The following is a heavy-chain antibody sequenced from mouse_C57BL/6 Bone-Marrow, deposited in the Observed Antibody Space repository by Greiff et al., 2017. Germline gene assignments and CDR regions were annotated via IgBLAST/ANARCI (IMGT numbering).Heavy chain of an antibody. V-gene: IGHV2-9-1*01. CDR1: GFSLTSYA. Sequence: VKLMESGPGLVAPSQSLSITCTVSGFSLTSYAISWVRQPPGQGLEWLGVIWTGGGTNYNSALKSRLSISKDNSKSQVFLKMNSLQTDDTARYYCARAGGIYYGNCAWFAYWGQGTLVTVSA. CDR3: ARAGGIYYGNCAWFAY. D-gene: IGHD2-1*01. J-gene: IGHJ3*01. CDR2: IWTGGGT.